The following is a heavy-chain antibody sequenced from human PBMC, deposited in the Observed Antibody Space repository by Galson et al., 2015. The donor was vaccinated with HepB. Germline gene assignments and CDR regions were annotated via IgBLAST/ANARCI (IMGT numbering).Heavy chain of an antibody. CDR3: ARVRFVAGEYWFFDL. Sequence: SLRLSCAASGFTFSTSTMNWVRQAPGKGLEWVSYLSTTGTTIYYADSVKGRFTVSRDNAKNSLFLQMNSLRDEDTAVYYSARVRFVAGEYWFFDLWGRGTLVTVSS. CDR1: GFTFSTST. J-gene: IGHJ2*01. D-gene: IGHD6-19*01. CDR2: LSTTGTTI. V-gene: IGHV3-48*02.